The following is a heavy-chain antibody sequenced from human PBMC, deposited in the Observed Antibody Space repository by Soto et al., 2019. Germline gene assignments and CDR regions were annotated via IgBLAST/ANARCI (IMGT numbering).Heavy chain of an antibody. CDR2: IWYDGSNK. J-gene: IGHJ4*02. Sequence: QVQLVESGGGVVQPGRSLRLSYAASGFTFSSYGMHWVRQAPGKGLEWVAVIWYDGSNKYYADSVKGRFTISRDNSKNTLYLQMNSLRAEDTAVHYCARDDSGQLDYWGQGTLVTVSS. CDR3: ARDDSGQLDY. V-gene: IGHV3-33*01. CDR1: GFTFSSYG. D-gene: IGHD4-17*01.